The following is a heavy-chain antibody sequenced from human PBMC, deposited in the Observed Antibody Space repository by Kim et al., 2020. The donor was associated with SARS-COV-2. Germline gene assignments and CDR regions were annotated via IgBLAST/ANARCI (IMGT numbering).Heavy chain of an antibody. J-gene: IGHJ5*02. D-gene: IGHD3-22*01. CDR3: ARTKTYYYDSSGYYPPGGGWFDP. Sequence: ASVKVSCKASGYTFTSYGISWVRQAPGQGLEWMGWISAYNGNTNYAQKLQGRVTMTTDTSTSTAYMELRSLRSDDTAVYYCARTKTYYYDSSGYYPPGGGWFDPWGQGTLVTVSS. V-gene: IGHV1-18*01. CDR1: GYTFTSYG. CDR2: ISAYNGNT.